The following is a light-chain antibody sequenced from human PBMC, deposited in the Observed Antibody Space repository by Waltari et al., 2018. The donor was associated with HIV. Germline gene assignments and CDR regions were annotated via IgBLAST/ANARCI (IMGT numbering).Light chain of an antibody. CDR2: DNS. Sequence: QSVLTQPPSVSGAPGQRVTISCTVSSSNIGAGYDVPWYQQLPGTAPKLLIYDNSNRPSGVPDRFSGSKSGTSASLVITGLQAEDEADYYCQSYDSTLSGFVVFGGGTTLTVL. CDR3: QSYDSTLSGFVV. J-gene: IGLJ2*01. V-gene: IGLV1-40*01. CDR1: SSNIGAGYD.